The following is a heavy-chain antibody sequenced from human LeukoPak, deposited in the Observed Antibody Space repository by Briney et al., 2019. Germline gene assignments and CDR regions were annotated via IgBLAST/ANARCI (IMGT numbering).Heavy chain of an antibody. V-gene: IGHV1-2*02. CDR3: ARAPLMMNWFDP. Sequence: ASVKVSCKASGYTFTGYYMHWVRQAPGQGLEWMGWINPNSGGTNYAQKFRGRVTMTRDTSISTAYMELSRLRSDDTAVYYCARAPLMMNWFDPWGQGTLVTVSS. J-gene: IGHJ5*02. CDR2: INPNSGGT. D-gene: IGHD2-8*01. CDR1: GYTFTGYY.